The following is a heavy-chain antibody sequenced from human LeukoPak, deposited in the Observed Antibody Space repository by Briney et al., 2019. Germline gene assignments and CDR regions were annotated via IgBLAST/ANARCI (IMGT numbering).Heavy chain of an antibody. CDR1: GFSFTNFW. CDR2: IWYDGSNK. CDR3: AKDLHSSSWHYYFDY. V-gene: IGHV3-33*06. D-gene: IGHD6-13*01. J-gene: IGHJ4*02. Sequence: GGSLRLSCAVSGFSFTNFWMSWVRQAPGKGLEWVAVIWYDGSNKYYADSVKGRFTISRDNSKNTLCLQMNSLRAEDTAVYYCAKDLHSSSWHYYFDYWGQGTLVTVSS.